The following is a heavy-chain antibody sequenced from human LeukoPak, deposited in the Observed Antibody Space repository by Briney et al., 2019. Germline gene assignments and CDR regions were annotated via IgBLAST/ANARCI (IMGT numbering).Heavy chain of an antibody. J-gene: IGHJ3*02. CDR2: IIPILGIA. V-gene: IGHV1-69*04. CDR1: GGTFSSYA. D-gene: IGHD6-13*01. CDR3: AIPLGYSSSWYDAFDI. Sequence: SVNVSCKASGGTFSSYAISWVRQAPGQGLEWMGRIIPILGIANYAQKFQGRVTITADKSTSTAYMELSSLRSEDTAVYYCAIPLGYSSSWYDAFDIWGQGTMVTVSS.